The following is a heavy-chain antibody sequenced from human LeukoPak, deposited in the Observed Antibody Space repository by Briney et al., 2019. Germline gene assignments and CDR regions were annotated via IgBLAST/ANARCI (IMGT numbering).Heavy chain of an antibody. D-gene: IGHD5-12*01. V-gene: IGHV3-74*01. CDR3: ARVPVDIVATRDYYYYYMDV. J-gene: IGHJ6*03. CDR1: GFTFSSYW. Sequence: PGGSLRLSCAASGFTFSSYWMHWVRQAPGKGLVWVSRINSDGTRTSYADSVRGRFTISRDNAKNTLYLQMNSLRAEDTAVYYCARVPVDIVATRDYYYYYMDVWGKGTTVTVSS. CDR2: INSDGTRT.